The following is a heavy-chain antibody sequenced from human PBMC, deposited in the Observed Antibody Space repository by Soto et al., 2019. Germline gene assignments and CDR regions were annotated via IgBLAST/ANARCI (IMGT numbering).Heavy chain of an antibody. V-gene: IGHV1-18*01. CDR2: ISAYNGNT. J-gene: IGHJ3*02. CDR1: GYTFTSYG. CDR3: ARGVWFGELISAFDI. Sequence: ASVKVSCKASGYTFTSYGISLVRQAPGQGLEWMGWISAYNGNTNYAQKLQGRVTMTTDTSTSTAYMELRSLRSDDTAVYYCARGVWFGELISAFDIWGQGTMVTVSS. D-gene: IGHD3-10*01.